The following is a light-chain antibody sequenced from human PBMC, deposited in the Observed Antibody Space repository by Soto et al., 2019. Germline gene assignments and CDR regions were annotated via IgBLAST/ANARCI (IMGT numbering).Light chain of an antibody. Sequence: EIVMTQSPATLSVSPGERATLSCRASQSVSSNLAWYQQKPGQAPRLLIYGASTRATGIPARFSGSGSGTEFTLTISSLQSEYFAVYYCQQYNNWPPRDTFGQGTKLEIK. V-gene: IGKV3-15*01. CDR1: QSVSSN. CDR3: QQYNNWPPRDT. CDR2: GAS. J-gene: IGKJ2*01.